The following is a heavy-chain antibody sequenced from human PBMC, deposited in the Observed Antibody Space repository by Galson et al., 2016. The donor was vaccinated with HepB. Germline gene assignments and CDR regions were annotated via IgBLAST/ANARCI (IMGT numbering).Heavy chain of an antibody. CDR2: ISSSSSHV. J-gene: IGHJ3*02. V-gene: IGHV3-21*01. Sequence: SLRLSCAASASTFSRFSMNWVRQAPGKGLEWVSSISSSSSHVYYADSVKGRFTISRDNAKDSLYLQMNSLRADDTAVYYCARDGPTVTTPFDIWGQGTVVTVSS. CDR1: ASTFSRFS. D-gene: IGHD4-17*01. CDR3: ARDGPTVTTPFDI.